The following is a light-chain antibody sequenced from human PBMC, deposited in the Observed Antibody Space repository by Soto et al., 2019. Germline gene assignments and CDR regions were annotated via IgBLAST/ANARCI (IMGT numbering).Light chain of an antibody. J-gene: IGKJ1*01. CDR1: LSVSSNY. V-gene: IGKV3-20*01. Sequence: ELVLTQSPGTLSLSPGDRATLSCRASLSVSSNYLAWYQQKPGQAPRLLIYGAISRATGIPDNFSGSGSGTDFTLTISRLEPEDFAVHFCQHTQTFGQGTKVEI. CDR2: GAI. CDR3: QHTQT.